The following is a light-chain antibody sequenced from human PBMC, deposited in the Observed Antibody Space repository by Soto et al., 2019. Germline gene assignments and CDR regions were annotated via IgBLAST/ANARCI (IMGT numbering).Light chain of an antibody. V-gene: IGKV3-20*01. CDR2: GAS. J-gene: IGKJ1*01. Sequence: EIVLTQSPGTLSLSPGERATLSCRASQSVNNNYLAWYQQKPGQAPKLLIYGASTRATGIPDRFSGSGSGTDFSLSINRLEPEDFAVYYCQHYGWPPRMFGPLTKVEIK. CDR1: QSVNNNY. CDR3: QHYGWPPRM.